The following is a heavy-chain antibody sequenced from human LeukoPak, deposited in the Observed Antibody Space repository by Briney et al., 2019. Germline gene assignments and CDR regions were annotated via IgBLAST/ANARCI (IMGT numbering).Heavy chain of an antibody. CDR2: ISGSGGST. D-gene: IGHD6-13*01. J-gene: IGHJ5*02. CDR1: GFTFSSYA. CDR3: AKDRYIAAAGTPNWFDP. Sequence: TGGSLRLSCAASGFTFSSYAMSSVRQAPGKGLEWVSAISGSGGSTYYADSVKGRFTISRDNSKNTLYLQMNSLRAEDTAVYYCAKDRYIAAAGTPNWFDPWGQGTLVTVSS. V-gene: IGHV3-23*01.